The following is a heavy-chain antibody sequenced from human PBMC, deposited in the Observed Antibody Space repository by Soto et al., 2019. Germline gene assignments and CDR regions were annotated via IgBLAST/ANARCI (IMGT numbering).Heavy chain of an antibody. V-gene: IGHV3-48*02. CDR2: ISYYYI. Sequence: EVQLVESGGGLVQPGGSLRLSCAASGFTFSDFSMNWVRQAPGKGLEWISYISYYYIFYADSIKGRFTISRDNAKNSLYLQMHSRRDEDTAVYYCLRDHLWALDYWGQGTLVTVSS. J-gene: IGHJ4*02. D-gene: IGHD3-10*01. CDR3: LRDHLWALDY. CDR1: GFTFSDFS.